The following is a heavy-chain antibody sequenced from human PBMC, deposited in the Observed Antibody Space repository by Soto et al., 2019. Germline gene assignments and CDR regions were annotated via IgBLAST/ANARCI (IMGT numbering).Heavy chain of an antibody. Sequence: GASVKVSCKASGYTFTSYAMHWVRQAPGQRLEWMGWINAGNGNTKYSQKFQGRVAITRDTSASTAYMELSSLRSEDTAVYYCARGITMTLTLQADAPDKVQFDTWGRGTLVTVSS. V-gene: IGHV1-3*01. J-gene: IGHJ4*02. CDR1: GYTFTSYA. CDR2: INAGNGNT. D-gene: IGHD3-22*01. CDR3: ARGITMTLTLQADAPDKVQFDT.